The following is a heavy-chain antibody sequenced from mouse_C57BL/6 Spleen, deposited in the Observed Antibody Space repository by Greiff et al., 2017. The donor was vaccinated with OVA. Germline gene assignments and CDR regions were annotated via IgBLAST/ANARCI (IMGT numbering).Heavy chain of an antibody. CDR3: ARLWDYDVGAMDY. CDR1: GYSITSDY. Sequence: EVKLMESGPGLAKPSQTLSLTCSVTGYSITSDYWNWIRKFPGNKLEYMGYISYSGSTYYNPSLKSRISITRDTSKNQYYLQLNSVTTEDTATYYCARLWDYDVGAMDYWGQGTSVTVSS. D-gene: IGHD2-4*01. CDR2: ISYSGST. J-gene: IGHJ4*01. V-gene: IGHV3-8*01.